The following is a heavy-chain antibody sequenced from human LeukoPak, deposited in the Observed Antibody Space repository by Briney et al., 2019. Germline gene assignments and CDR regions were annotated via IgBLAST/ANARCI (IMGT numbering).Heavy chain of an antibody. CDR1: GYSFTNYW. J-gene: IGHJ6*03. CDR3: ARLAGGDESYYNFHYMDV. D-gene: IGHD2-21*01. CDR2: IYVGDSDT. V-gene: IGHV5-51*01. Sequence: GESLKISCQGSGYSFTNYWIGWVRQMPGEGLEWMGIIYVGDSDTRYSPSFQGQVTISADKSISTAYLHWSSLKASDTAMYYCARLAGGDESYYNFHYMDVWGKGTTVTISS.